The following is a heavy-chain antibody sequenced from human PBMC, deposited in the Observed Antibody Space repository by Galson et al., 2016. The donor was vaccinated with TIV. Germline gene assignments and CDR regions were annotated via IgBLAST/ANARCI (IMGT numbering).Heavy chain of an antibody. CDR1: GSTFTNDH. J-gene: IGHJ5*02. CDR3: ARLVSRSWYADWFNP. CDR2: MNPDNAKT. V-gene: IGHV1-8*01. D-gene: IGHD6-13*01. Sequence: SVKVSCKASGSTFTNDHIHWVRQVSGQGPEWVGWMNPDNAKTGYAQKFQGRVAMTRNTSVSTVYMELSMLTSEDTAVYYCARLVSRSWYADWFNPWGQGTLVTVSS.